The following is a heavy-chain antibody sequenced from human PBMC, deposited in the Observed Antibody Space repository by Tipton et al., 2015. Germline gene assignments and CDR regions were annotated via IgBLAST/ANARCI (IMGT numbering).Heavy chain of an antibody. CDR3: ARDFTPYQYYAMDV. J-gene: IGHJ6*02. Sequence: TLSLTCTVSGGSISSDNRYWGWIRQPPGKGLEWIGNIYYSGSTYYKTSLKSRVTISVDPSKNQFSLKLSSVTAADTAVYYCARDFTPYQYYAMDVWGQGTTVTVSS. V-gene: IGHV4-39*02. CDR2: IYYSGST. CDR1: GGSISSDNRY.